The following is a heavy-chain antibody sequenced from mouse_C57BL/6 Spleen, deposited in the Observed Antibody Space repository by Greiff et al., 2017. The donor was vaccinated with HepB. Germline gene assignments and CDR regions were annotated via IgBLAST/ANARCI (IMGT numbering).Heavy chain of an antibody. CDR3: ARAMIKRAWFAY. CDR1: GYAFSSYW. CDR2: IYPGDGDT. V-gene: IGHV1-80*01. J-gene: IGHJ3*01. D-gene: IGHD2-4*01. Sequence: VKLQQSGAELVKPGASVKISCKASGYAFSSYWMNWVKQRPGKGLEWIGQIYPGDGDTNYNGKFKGKATLTADKSSSTAYMQLSSLTSEDSAVYFCARAMIKRAWFAYWGQGTLVTVSA.